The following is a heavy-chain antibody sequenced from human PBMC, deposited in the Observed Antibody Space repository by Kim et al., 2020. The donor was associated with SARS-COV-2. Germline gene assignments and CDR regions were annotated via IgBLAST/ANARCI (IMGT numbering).Heavy chain of an antibody. D-gene: IGHD6-25*01. CDR3: APAPAALRRVSFDY. V-gene: IGHV1-24*01. J-gene: IGHJ4*02. Sequence: DQKLQGRLTMTEDTSTDTAYMELSSLRSEDTAVYYCAPAPAALRRVSFDYWGQGTLVTVSS.